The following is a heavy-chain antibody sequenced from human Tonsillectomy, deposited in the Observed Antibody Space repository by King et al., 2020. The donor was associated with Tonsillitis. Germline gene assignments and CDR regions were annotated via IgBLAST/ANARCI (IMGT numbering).Heavy chain of an antibody. CDR1: GGSIHNYY. CDR2: VYSSGST. D-gene: IGHD2-8*01. Sequence: VQLQESGPGLVKPSETLSLTCTVSGGSIHNYYWSWVRQPPGKGLEWIGYVYSSGSTNYNSSLKGRVTISVDTSKHQLSLKLTSVTAADTAVYYCARAASGVLDYWGQGTLVTVSS. V-gene: IGHV4-59*01. J-gene: IGHJ4*02. CDR3: ARAASGVLDY.